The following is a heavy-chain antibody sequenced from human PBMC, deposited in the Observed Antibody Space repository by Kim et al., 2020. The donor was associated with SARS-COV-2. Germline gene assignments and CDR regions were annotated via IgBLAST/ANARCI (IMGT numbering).Heavy chain of an antibody. Sequence: GGSLRLSCAASGFTFSSYWMSWVRQAPGKGLEWVANIKQDGSEKYYVDSVKGRFTISRDNAKNSLYLQMNSLRAEDTAVYYCARDGLYYYGSGSYYSENHYYDYGMDVWGQGTTVTVSS. CDR1: GFTFSSYW. CDR3: ARDGLYYYGSGSYYSENHYYDYGMDV. V-gene: IGHV3-7*03. J-gene: IGHJ6*02. CDR2: IKQDGSEK. D-gene: IGHD3-10*01.